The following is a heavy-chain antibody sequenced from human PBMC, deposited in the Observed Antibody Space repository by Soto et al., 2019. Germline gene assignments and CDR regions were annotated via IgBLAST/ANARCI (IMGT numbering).Heavy chain of an antibody. CDR2: ISGSGGST. D-gene: IGHD2-2*02. Sequence: VGSLRLSGAASGFTFSSYAMSWVRQAPGKGLEWVSAISGSGGSTYYADSVKGRFTISRDNSKNTLYLQMNSLRAEDTAVYYCAKDSRFTAAIPLDAFDIWGQGTMVTVSS. CDR3: AKDSRFTAAIPLDAFDI. V-gene: IGHV3-23*01. CDR1: GFTFSSYA. J-gene: IGHJ3*02.